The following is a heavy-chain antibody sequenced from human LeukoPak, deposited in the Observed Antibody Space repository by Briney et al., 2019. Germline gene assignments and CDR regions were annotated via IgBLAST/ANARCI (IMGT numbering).Heavy chain of an antibody. CDR2: ISSTGGTA. Sequence: GGSLRLSCAASGFTFSSFGMSWVRQAPGKGLEWVSAISSTGGTAYYADSVKGRFTISRDNSKNTLYLQMNSLRAEDTAVYYCAKDRRSSYLDYWGQGTLVTVSS. D-gene: IGHD6-6*01. CDR1: GFTFSSFG. V-gene: IGHV3-23*01. CDR3: AKDRRSSYLDY. J-gene: IGHJ4*02.